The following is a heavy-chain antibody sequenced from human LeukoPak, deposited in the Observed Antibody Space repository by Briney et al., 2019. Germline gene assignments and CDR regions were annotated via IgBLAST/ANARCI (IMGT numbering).Heavy chain of an antibody. Sequence: SETLSLTCTVSGASISSYYWSWIRQPPGKGLEWIGYIYYTGSTNHNPSLKSRVTISVDTSKNQFSLRLSSVTAADTAVYYCAGVFSQQLWAFDIWGQGTMVTVSS. CDR1: GASISSYY. V-gene: IGHV4-59*01. D-gene: IGHD6-13*01. CDR2: IYYTGST. J-gene: IGHJ3*02. CDR3: AGVFSQQLWAFDI.